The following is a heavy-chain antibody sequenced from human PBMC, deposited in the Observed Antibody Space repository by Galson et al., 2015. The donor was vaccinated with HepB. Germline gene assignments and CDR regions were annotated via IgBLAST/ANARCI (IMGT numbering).Heavy chain of an antibody. D-gene: IGHD2-15*01. CDR2: IYSGGAT. V-gene: IGHV3-53*01. J-gene: IGHJ4*02. Sequence: LRLSCAASGFTVSNTYMNWVRQAPGKGLEWVSVIYSGGATYYADSVKGRFTISRDNSKNTLYLHVNNLRAEDTAVYYCASPFCTGGSCYPLWYWGQGTLVTGSS. CDR1: GFTVSNTY. CDR3: ASPFCTGGSCYPLWY.